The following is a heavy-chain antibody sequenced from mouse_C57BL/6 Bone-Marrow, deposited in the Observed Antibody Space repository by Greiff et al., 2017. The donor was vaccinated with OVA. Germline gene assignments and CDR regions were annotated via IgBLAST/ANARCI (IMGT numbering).Heavy chain of an antibody. CDR3: TSKDSSGYFDY. CDR1: GYTFTDYE. Sequence: LQESGAELVRPGASVTLSCKASGYTFTDYEMHWVKQTPVHGLEWIGAIDPETGGTAYNQKFKGKAILTADKSSSTAYMELRSLTSEDSAVYYCTSKDSSGYFDYWGQGTTLTVSS. J-gene: IGHJ2*01. CDR2: IDPETGGT. D-gene: IGHD3-2*02. V-gene: IGHV1-15*01.